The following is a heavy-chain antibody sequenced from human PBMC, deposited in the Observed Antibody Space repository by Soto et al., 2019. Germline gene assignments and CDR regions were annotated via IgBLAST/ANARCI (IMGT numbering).Heavy chain of an antibody. CDR2: MNPNSGNT. CDR3: ASLPWANYYYYGMDV. Sequence: QVQLVQSGAEVKKPGASVKVSCKASGYIFTSYDINWVLQATGQGLEWMGWMNPNSGNTSYAQKFQGRVTMTRNTSISTAYMELSSLRSEDTAVYYCASLPWANYYYYGMDVWDQGTTVTVSS. D-gene: IGHD7-27*01. V-gene: IGHV1-8*01. J-gene: IGHJ6*02. CDR1: GYIFTSYD.